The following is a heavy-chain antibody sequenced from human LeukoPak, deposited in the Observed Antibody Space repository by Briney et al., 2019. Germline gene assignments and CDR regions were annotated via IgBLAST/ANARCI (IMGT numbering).Heavy chain of an antibody. CDR3: ASAYYDILTGYPDAFDI. J-gene: IGHJ3*02. CDR1: GGSISSYY. CDR2: IYYSGST. V-gene: IGHV4-59*08. Sequence: SETLSLTCTVSGGSISSYYWSWIRQPPGKGLEWIGYIYYSGSTNYNPSLKSRVTISVDTPKNQFSLKLSSVTAADTAVYYCASAYYDILTGYPDAFDIWGQGTMVTVSS. D-gene: IGHD3-9*01.